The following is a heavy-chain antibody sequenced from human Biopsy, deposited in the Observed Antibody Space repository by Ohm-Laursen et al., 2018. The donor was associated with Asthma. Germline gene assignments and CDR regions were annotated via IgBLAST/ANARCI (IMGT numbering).Heavy chain of an antibody. J-gene: IGHJ6*02. CDR1: GGTFSNFA. V-gene: IGHV1-69*01. CDR2: IMTVFGTT. CDR3: ARCQVGYSSGWSLLLKKIYYSGMDV. D-gene: IGHD6-19*01. Sequence: SSVKVSCKAPGGTFSNFAISWVRQAPGQGLEWLGGIMTVFGTTNYAQKLQGRVTITADESTSTAYMEATSLRSEDTAIYYCARCQVGYSSGWSLLLKKIYYSGMDVWGQGTAVTVSS.